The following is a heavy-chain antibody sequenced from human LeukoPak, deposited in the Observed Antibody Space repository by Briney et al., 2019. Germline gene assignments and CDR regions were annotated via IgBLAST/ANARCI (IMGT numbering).Heavy chain of an antibody. CDR1: GFTFSSYG. V-gene: IGHV3-30*02. CDR2: IRYDGSNK. Sequence: PGGSLRLSCAASGFTFSSYGMHWVRQAPGKGLEWVAFIRYDGSNKYYADSVKGRFTISRDNSKNTLYLQMNSLRTEDTAVYYCSCGGSGYYYVHEAFDIWGQGTMVTVSS. J-gene: IGHJ3*02. CDR3: SCGGSGYYYVHEAFDI. D-gene: IGHD3-22*01.